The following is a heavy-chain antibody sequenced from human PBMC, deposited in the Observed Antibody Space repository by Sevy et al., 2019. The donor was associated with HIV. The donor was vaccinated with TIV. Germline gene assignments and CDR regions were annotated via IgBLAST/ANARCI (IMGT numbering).Heavy chain of an antibody. D-gene: IGHD3-22*01. CDR1: GFSFDSYG. J-gene: IGHJ6*03. V-gene: IGHV3-23*01. CDR3: INSGEKCKNTPDLEMRVLGAEEQGIYYCAEGGGGHYDPDEIAYYFYYYNMDV. Sequence: GGSLRLSCAVSGFSFDSYGMTWVRQAPGKGLEWVSAISGSGTRTYYADSVKGRFIISRDNSKNTLDLQMNSLRAEDSGEGPFINSGEKCKNTPDLEMRVLGAEEQGIYYCAEGGGGHYDPDEIAYYFYYYNMDVWGKGTTVTVSS. CDR2: ISGSGTRT.